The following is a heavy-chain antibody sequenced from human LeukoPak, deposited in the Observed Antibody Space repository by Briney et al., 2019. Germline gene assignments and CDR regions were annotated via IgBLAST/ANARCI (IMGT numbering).Heavy chain of an antibody. CDR1: EFTFSNYA. V-gene: IGHV3-30-3*01. CDR2: ISYDGDTI. D-gene: IGHD2-2*01. CDR3: ARDYCSSTSCLFDY. J-gene: IGHJ4*02. Sequence: PGGSLRLSCAASEFTFSNYALHWVRQAPGKGLQWVAVISYDGDTIHYADSVKGRFIISRDNSKNTLYLQMNSLRAEDTAVYYCARDYCSSTSCLFDYWGQGTLVTVSS.